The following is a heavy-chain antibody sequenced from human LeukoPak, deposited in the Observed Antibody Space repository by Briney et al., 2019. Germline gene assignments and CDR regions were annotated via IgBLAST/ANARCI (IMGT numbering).Heavy chain of an antibody. V-gene: IGHV3-21*01. Sequence: GGSLRLSCAASGFTFSSHATNWVRQAPGRGLEWVSSISSTGNYVYYGDSVKGRFTISRDNANNSLYLQMNSLGAEDTAVYYCARTERYGDYWGQGTLVTVSS. CDR2: ISSTGNYV. CDR1: GFTFSSHA. D-gene: IGHD5-18*01. J-gene: IGHJ4*02. CDR3: ARTERYGDY.